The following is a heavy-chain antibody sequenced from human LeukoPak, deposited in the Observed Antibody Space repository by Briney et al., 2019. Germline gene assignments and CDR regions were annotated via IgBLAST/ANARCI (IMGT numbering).Heavy chain of an antibody. V-gene: IGHV3-23*01. D-gene: IGHD1-26*01. Sequence: SGGSLRLSCTGSGFTFVNFVMSWVRQVPGKGLEWVSSISGGGSETFYADSVRGRFIISRDNSKNTVYLQMNRLRAEDTAIYYCARYFLSGTYYHMQHWGQGTLVSVSS. CDR2: ISGGGSET. J-gene: IGHJ1*01. CDR3: ARYFLSGTYYHMQH. CDR1: GFTFVNFV.